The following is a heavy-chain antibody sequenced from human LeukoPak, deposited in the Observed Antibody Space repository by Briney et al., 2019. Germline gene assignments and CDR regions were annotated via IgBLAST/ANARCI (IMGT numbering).Heavy chain of an antibody. Sequence: SQTLSLTCAISGDSVSSNNAAWNWIRQSPSRGLEWLGRTYYRSKWYNDYAVSVKSRITINPDTSQNQFSLQLNSVTPEDTAVYYCARASGGYSGYDQSHYFDYWGQGTLVTVSS. V-gene: IGHV6-1*01. D-gene: IGHD5-12*01. CDR1: GDSVSSNNAA. CDR2: TYYRSKWYN. CDR3: ARASGGYSGYDQSHYFDY. J-gene: IGHJ4*02.